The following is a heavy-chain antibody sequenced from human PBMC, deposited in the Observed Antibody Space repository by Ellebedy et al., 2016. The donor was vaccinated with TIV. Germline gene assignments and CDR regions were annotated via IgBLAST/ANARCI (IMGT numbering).Heavy chain of an antibody. CDR3: ARKLRTMLRGAYLGY. J-gene: IGHJ4*02. Sequence: PGGSLRLSCAASGFTFSDYYMSWIRQAPGKGLELVSYISGSAITIYYADSVKGRFTISRDNAKNSLYLQMNSLRAEDTAVYYCARKLRTMLRGAYLGYWGQGTLVTVSS. CDR1: GFTFSDYY. D-gene: IGHD3-10*01. CDR2: ISGSAITI. V-gene: IGHV3-11*01.